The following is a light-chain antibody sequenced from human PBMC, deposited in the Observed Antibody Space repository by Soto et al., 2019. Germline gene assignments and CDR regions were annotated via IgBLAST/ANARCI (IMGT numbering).Light chain of an antibody. Sequence: QSVLTQPRSVSGSPGQSVTISCTGTSSDVGGYNYVSWYQQHPGKAPKLMIYDVTKRPSGVPDRFSGSKSGNTASLTISGLQAEDEADYYCCSYAGSYTLRLFGGGTKLTVL. CDR2: DVT. CDR1: SSDVGGYNY. CDR3: CSYAGSYTLRL. J-gene: IGLJ2*01. V-gene: IGLV2-11*01.